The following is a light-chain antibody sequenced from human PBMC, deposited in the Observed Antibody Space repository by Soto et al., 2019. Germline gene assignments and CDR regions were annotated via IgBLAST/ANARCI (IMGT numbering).Light chain of an antibody. Sequence: DIVMTHSPLSLSVTPGEPASISCRSSQSLLHSNGYNYLDWYLQKPGQSPQLLIYLGSNRASGAPDRFSGSGSGTDFTLKISRLEADDGSSSYSKQALQSRPQTFGQGIKVDIX. CDR2: LGS. V-gene: IGKV2-28*01. J-gene: IGKJ2*01. CDR3: KQALQSRPQT. CDR1: QSLLHSNGYNY.